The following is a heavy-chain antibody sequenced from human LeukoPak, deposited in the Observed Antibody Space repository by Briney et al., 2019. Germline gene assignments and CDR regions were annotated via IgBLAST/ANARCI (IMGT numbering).Heavy chain of an antibody. J-gene: IGHJ4*02. CDR3: ARVSGTVPTH. D-gene: IGHD4-17*01. Sequence: GASVKVSCKASGYTFTGYYMHWVRQAPGQGLEWMGWINPNSGGAKYAQKFQGRVTMTRDTSINTAYMELSRLKSDDTAIYYCARVSGTVPTHWGQGTLLTVSS. V-gene: IGHV1-2*02. CDR2: INPNSGGA. CDR1: GYTFTGYY.